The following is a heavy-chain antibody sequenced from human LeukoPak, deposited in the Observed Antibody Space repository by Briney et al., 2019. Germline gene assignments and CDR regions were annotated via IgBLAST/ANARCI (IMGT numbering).Heavy chain of an antibody. CDR3: ARDSSITNYYYGMDV. J-gene: IGHJ6*02. CDR1: GFSFSSYA. Sequence: GGSLRLSCAASGFSFSSYAMHWVRQAPGKGLEYVSGISSNGGSTYYANSVKGRFTISRDNSKNTLFLQMGSLRAEDMAVYYCARDSSITNYYYGMDVWGQGTTVTVSS. D-gene: IGHD2-2*01. CDR2: ISSNGGST. V-gene: IGHV3-64*01.